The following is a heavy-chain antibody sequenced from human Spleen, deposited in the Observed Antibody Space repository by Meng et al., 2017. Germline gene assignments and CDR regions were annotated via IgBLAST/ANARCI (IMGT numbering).Heavy chain of an antibody. J-gene: IGHJ4*02. CDR2: ISNSGDRR. Sequence: GESLKISCAASGFTFSNYALSWVRQAPGKGLEWVAAISNSGDRRNYADSVKGRFTISRDNSKNTLYVQMNSLRAEDTAVYYCAKFSYYDSGGYSHFDYWGQGTLVTVSS. D-gene: IGHD3-22*01. CDR3: AKFSYYDSGGYSHFDY. CDR1: GFTFSNYA. V-gene: IGHV3-23*01.